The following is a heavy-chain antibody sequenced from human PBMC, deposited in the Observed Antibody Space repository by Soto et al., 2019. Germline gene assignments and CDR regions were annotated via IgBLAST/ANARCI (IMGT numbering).Heavy chain of an antibody. CDR3: ARHATLGKSAYFDY. Sequence: PSETLSLTCTVSGGSISSSSYYWGWIRQPPGKGLEWIGSIYYSGSTYYNPSLKSRVTISVDTSKNQFSLKLSSVTAADTAVYYCARHATLGKSAYFDYWGQGTLVTVSS. CDR2: IYYSGST. V-gene: IGHV4-39*01. J-gene: IGHJ4*02. CDR1: GGSISSSSYY.